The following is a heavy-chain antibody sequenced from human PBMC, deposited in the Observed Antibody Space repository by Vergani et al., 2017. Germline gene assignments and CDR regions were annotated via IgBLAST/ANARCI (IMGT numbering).Heavy chain of an antibody. Sequence: VQLVESAGGLVQPGGSLRLSCAASGFTFSSYSMNWVRQAPGKGLEWVSYISSSSSTIYYADSVKGRFTISRDNAKNSLYLQMNSLRAEDTAVYYCARGPLSNTQPRWGQGTLVTVSS. CDR3: ARGPLSNTQPR. D-gene: IGHD1-1*01. CDR2: ISSSSSTI. J-gene: IGHJ4*02. CDR1: GFTFSSYS. V-gene: IGHV3-48*01.